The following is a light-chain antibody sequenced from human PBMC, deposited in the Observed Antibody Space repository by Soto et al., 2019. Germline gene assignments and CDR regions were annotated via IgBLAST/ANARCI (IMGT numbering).Light chain of an antibody. J-gene: IGKJ1*01. V-gene: IGKV3-20*01. CDR3: QQYGTSPRT. CDR1: ESVSSNY. Sequence: EIVLTQSPGTLSLSPGERATLSCRATESVSSNYLAWYQQKPGQAPRVLIYGASIRATGIPDRFSGSVSVTDFTLTISRLEPEDFAVYYCQQYGTSPRTFGQGTKVEIK. CDR2: GAS.